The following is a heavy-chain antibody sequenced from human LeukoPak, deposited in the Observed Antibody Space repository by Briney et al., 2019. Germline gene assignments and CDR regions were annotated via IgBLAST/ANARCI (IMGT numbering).Heavy chain of an antibody. CDR2: ITDSGGST. CDR1: GFTFSSYA. V-gene: IGHV3-23*01. Sequence: PGGSLRLSCPASGFTFSSYAMSWVRQAPGKGLEWVSTITDSGGSTYYTESVKGRFTISRDNSKNTLYLQMSSLRAEDTAVYYCVKPFRYCSSTSCPEYNWFDPWGQGTLVTVSS. CDR3: VKPFRYCSSTSCPEYNWFDP. D-gene: IGHD2-2*01. J-gene: IGHJ5*02.